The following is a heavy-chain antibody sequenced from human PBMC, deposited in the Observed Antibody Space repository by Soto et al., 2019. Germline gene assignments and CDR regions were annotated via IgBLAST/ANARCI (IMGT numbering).Heavy chain of an antibody. V-gene: IGHV4-59*01. CDR2: IYYSGST. D-gene: IGHD5-12*01. CDR1: GGSISSYY. Sequence: QVQLQESGPGLVKPSETLSLTCTVSGGSISSYYWSWIRQPPGKGLEWIGYIYYSGSTNYNPSLKTRVPKSVDTSNNQFSLKLSSVTAADTAVYYCARGTKHYSGYVLDYWGQGTLVTVSS. J-gene: IGHJ4*02. CDR3: ARGTKHYSGYVLDY.